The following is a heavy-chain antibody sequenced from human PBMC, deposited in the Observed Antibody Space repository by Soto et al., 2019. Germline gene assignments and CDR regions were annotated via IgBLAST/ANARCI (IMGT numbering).Heavy chain of an antibody. D-gene: IGHD3-3*01. CDR3: ANIGQYSITIFGVVTPVKYYYGMDV. Sequence: GGSLRLSCAASGFTFSSYAMSWVRQAPGKGLEWVSGISGAGVSTYYADSVKGRFTISRDNSKETLDLQMNSLRAEDTAIYYCANIGQYSITIFGVVTPVKYYYGMDVWGQGTTVTVSS. J-gene: IGHJ6*02. V-gene: IGHV3-23*01. CDR1: GFTFSSYA. CDR2: ISGAGVST.